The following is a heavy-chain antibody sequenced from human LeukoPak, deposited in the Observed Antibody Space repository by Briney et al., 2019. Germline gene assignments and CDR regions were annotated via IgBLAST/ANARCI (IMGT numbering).Heavy chain of an antibody. D-gene: IGHD2/OR15-2a*01. CDR2: IGITDKT. V-gene: IGHV3-13*01. CDR3: ARDLGTGTAYTNRFDL. J-gene: IGHJ5*02. CDR1: GFTFSRYE. Sequence: PGGSLRLSCTASGFTFSRYEMHWVRQVIGKGLEWVSAIGITDKTYYLAPVEGRFTISRENAKNSVYLQMNSLRAEDTAVYYCARDLGTGTAYTNRFDLWGQGTLDTVSS.